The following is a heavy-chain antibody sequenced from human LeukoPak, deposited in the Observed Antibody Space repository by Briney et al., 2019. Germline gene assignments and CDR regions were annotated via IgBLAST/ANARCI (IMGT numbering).Heavy chain of an antibody. D-gene: IGHD4-17*01. CDR3: AHSGTVTTPHDAFDM. CDR1: GFSLSTTGVG. V-gene: IGHV2-5*01. Sequence: SGPTLVKPTQTLTLTCTFSGFSLSTTGVGVGWIRQPPGKALEWLALIYWNDDKRYSPSLKSRLTITKDTSKNQVVLTMTNMDPVDTATYYCAHSGTVTTPHDAFDMWGQGTMVTASS. CDR2: IYWNDDK. J-gene: IGHJ3*02.